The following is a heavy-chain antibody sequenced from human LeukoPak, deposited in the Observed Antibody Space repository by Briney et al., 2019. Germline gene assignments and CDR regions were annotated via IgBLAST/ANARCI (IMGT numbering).Heavy chain of an antibody. CDR1: GDSISTNRYY. Sequence: PSETLSLTCTVSGDSISTNRYYWGWIRQPPGKGLEWIVSIYYSGSTYYNPSLKSRVTTSVDTSKNQFSLELSSVTAADTAVYYCARVGSYYQYMDVWGKGTTVTISS. V-gene: IGHV4-39*07. D-gene: IGHD2-2*01. J-gene: IGHJ6*04. CDR3: ARVGSYYQYMDV. CDR2: IYYSGST.